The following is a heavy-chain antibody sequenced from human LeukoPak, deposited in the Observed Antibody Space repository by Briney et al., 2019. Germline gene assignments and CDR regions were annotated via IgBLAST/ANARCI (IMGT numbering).Heavy chain of an antibody. V-gene: IGHV1-69*13. CDR3: ARAKTRLELPTSFDY. Sequence: SVKVSCKASGGTFSSYAISWVRQAPGQGVEWMGGIIPIFGTANYAQKFQGRVTITADESTSTAYMELSSLRSEDTAVYYCARAKTRLELPTSFDYWGQGTLVTVSS. D-gene: IGHD1-7*01. J-gene: IGHJ4*02. CDR1: GGTFSSYA. CDR2: IIPIFGTA.